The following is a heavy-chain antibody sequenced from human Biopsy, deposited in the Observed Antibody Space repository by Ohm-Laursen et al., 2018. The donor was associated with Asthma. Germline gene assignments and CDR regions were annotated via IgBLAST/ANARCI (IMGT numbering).Heavy chain of an antibody. Sequence: TLSLTCSLSSGSGGYMRSGNYSWGWIRQPPGKGLEWIGSISYTGNTDIPSLRSRVTLSVDTSKNNFSLKLTSVTAADTAVFYCARHWNWGSFFDYWGQGMLVTVSS. D-gene: IGHD7-27*01. V-gene: IGHV4-39*01. CDR2: ISYTGNT. J-gene: IGHJ4*02. CDR1: SGSGGYMRSGNYS. CDR3: ARHWNWGSFFDY.